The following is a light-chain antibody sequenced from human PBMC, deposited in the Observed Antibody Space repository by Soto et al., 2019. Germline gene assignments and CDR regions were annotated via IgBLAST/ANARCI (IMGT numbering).Light chain of an antibody. CDR2: EDT. CDR3: CSYGGLSTWV. Sequence: QSALTQPASVSGSPGQTIAISCTGTSSDVTKYNLVSWYQQHPGKAPKLIIFEDTKRPSGISNRFSASKSGNTASLRISRLQGEEADDYYCCSYGGLSTWVFGGGTKLTVL. CDR1: SSDVTKYNL. V-gene: IGLV2-23*01. J-gene: IGLJ3*02.